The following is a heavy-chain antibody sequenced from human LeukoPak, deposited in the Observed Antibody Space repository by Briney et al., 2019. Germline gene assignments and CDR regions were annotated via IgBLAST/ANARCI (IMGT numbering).Heavy chain of an antibody. V-gene: IGHV3-30*02. CDR1: GFSFRHYG. CDR2: IEFDASFS. CDR3: AKWDQPGNDFFLWFDP. D-gene: IGHD3/OR15-3a*01. J-gene: IGHJ5*02. Sequence: GGSLRLSCAASGFSFRHYGMNWVRQAPGKGLQWVAFIEFDASFSYLTDSVKGRFSISRDNSKNTLYLEMNTVKPEDTAVYHCAKWDQPGNDFFLWFDPWGRGTPVTVSS.